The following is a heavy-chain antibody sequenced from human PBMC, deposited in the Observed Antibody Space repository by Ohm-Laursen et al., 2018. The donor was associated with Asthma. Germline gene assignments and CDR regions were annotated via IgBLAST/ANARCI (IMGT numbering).Heavy chain of an antibody. D-gene: IGHD4-11*01. CDR1: GGSISSYY. CDR2: IYYSGST. Sequence: SETLSLTCTVSGGSISSYYWSWIRQPPGKGLEWIGYIYYSGSTNYNPSLKSRVTISVDTSKNQFSLKLSSVTAADTAVYYCARGATVTTKGMDVWGQGTTVTVSS. CDR3: ARGATVTTKGMDV. J-gene: IGHJ6*02. V-gene: IGHV4-59*01.